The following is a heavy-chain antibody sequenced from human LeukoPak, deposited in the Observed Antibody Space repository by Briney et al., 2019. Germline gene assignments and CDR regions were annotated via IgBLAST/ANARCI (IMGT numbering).Heavy chain of an antibody. CDR2: ISSSGSTI. CDR3: ARVARYYDSSGYYPLYYYYGMDV. J-gene: IGHJ6*02. D-gene: IGHD3-22*01. Sequence: GGSLRLSCAASGSTFSSYEMNWVRQAPGKGLEWVSYISSSGSTIYYADSVKGRFTISRDNAKNSLYLQMNSLRAEDTAVYYCARVARYYDSSGYYPLYYYYGMDVWGQGTTVTVSS. V-gene: IGHV3-48*03. CDR1: GSTFSSYE.